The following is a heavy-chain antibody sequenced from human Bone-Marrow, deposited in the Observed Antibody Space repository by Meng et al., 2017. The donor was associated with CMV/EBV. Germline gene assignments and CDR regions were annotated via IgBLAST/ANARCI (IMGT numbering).Heavy chain of an antibody. Sequence: SGCTFSSYARSWVRQAPGKGLEWVSGISGSGGSTYYADSVKGRFTISRDNSMNTLHLQMDSLRGEDTAIYFCARGIYSSIWDREYFPQWGQGTLVTVSS. CDR2: ISGSGGST. J-gene: IGHJ1*01. CDR1: GCTFSSYA. CDR3: ARGIYSSIWDREYFPQ. D-gene: IGHD6-13*01. V-gene: IGHV3-23*01.